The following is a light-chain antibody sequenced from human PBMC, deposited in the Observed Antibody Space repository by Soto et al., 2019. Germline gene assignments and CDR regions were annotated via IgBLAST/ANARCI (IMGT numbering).Light chain of an antibody. V-gene: IGLV2-23*01. CDR3: CSYAGSSTHVM. Sequence: QSALTQPASVSGSPGQSITISCTGTSSDVGNYNLVSGYQQHPGKVPKVMIYENTKRPSGVSDRFSGSKSGNTASLTISGLQAEDEADYYCCSYAGSSTHVMFGGGTK. J-gene: IGLJ3*02. CDR1: SSDVGNYNL. CDR2: ENT.